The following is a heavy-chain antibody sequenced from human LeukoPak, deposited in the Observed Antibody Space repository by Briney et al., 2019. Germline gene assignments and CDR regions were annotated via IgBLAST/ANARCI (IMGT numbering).Heavy chain of an antibody. Sequence: ASVKVSCKASGYTFTGYYMHWVRQAPGQGLEWMGWINPNSGGTNYAQKLQGRVTMTRDTSISTAYMELSRLRSDDTSVYYCARDRGVEYSSAFDYWGQGTLVTVSS. CDR1: GYTFTGYY. CDR2: INPNSGGT. D-gene: IGHD6-6*01. V-gene: IGHV1-2*02. J-gene: IGHJ4*02. CDR3: ARDRGVEYSSAFDY.